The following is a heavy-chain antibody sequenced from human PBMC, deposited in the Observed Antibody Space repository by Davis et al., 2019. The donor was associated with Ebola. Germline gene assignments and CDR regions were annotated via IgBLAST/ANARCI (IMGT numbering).Heavy chain of an antibody. Sequence: MPSETLSLTCTVSGGSISSGGYYWSWIRQHPGKGLEWIGYIYYSGSTNYNPSLKSRVTISVDTSKNQFSLKLSSVTAADTAVYYCARLTGGIYFHAFDIWGQGTMVTVSS. CDR2: IYYSGST. D-gene: IGHD2/OR15-2a*01. CDR1: GGSISSGGYY. V-gene: IGHV4-61*08. CDR3: ARLTGGIYFHAFDI. J-gene: IGHJ3*02.